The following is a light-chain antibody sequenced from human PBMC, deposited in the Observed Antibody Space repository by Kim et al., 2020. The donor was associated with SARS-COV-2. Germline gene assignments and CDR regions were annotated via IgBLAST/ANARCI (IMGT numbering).Light chain of an antibody. Sequence: SFSPKETATLSCRASHSVNNYLAWYQQKPGQAPRLLIYDVSNRATGIPARFSGSGSGTDFTLTISSLEPEDFALYYCQRSSWPITFGQGTRLEIK. CDR2: DVS. V-gene: IGKV3-11*01. J-gene: IGKJ5*01. CDR1: HSVNNY. CDR3: QRSSWPIT.